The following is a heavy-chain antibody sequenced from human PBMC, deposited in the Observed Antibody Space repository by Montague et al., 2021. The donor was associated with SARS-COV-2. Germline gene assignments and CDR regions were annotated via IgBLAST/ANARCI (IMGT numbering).Heavy chain of an antibody. Sequence: SETLSLTCSVSGGSTSNYYWTWIRQSPGKGLQWIGYIFYTGSTKFNPSLKGRVSMSLDTSKNHLSLRLSAVTAADTARYYCARAQNICFIANCVNYFDLWGLGALVTVSS. D-gene: IGHD2-15*01. CDR2: IFYTGST. J-gene: IGHJ4*02. CDR3: ARAQNICFIANCVNYFDL. V-gene: IGHV4-59*01. CDR1: GGSTSNYY.